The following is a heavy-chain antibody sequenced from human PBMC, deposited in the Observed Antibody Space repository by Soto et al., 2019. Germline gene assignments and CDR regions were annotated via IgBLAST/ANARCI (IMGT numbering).Heavy chain of an antibody. J-gene: IGHJ4*02. CDR3: ARDLRDFGVALDY. Sequence: GGSLRLSCAASGFTFSSYSMNWVRQAPGKGLEWVSYISSSSSTIYYTDSVKGRFTISRDNAKNSLYLQMNSLRAEDTAVYYCARDLRDFGVALDYWGQGTLVTVSS. V-gene: IGHV3-48*01. CDR2: ISSSSSTI. CDR1: GFTFSSYS. D-gene: IGHD3-3*01.